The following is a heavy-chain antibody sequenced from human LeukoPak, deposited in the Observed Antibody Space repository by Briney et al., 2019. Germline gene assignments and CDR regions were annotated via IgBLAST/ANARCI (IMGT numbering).Heavy chain of an antibody. Sequence: GASVKVFCKASAYTFTGYYMHWVRQAPGQGLEWMGWINPNSGGTNYAQKFQGRVTMTRDTSISTAYMELSTLRSDDTAVYYCARSSGWSLFDYWGQGTLVTVSS. CDR2: INPNSGGT. CDR3: ARSSGWSLFDY. D-gene: IGHD6-19*01. V-gene: IGHV1-2*02. CDR1: AYTFTGYY. J-gene: IGHJ4*02.